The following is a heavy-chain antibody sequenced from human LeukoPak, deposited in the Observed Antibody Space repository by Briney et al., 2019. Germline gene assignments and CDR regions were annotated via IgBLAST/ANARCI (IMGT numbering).Heavy chain of an antibody. Sequence: GASVKVSCKASGYSFTVYYIHWVRQAPGQGLEWLGCINPNSGGTNYAQKFQGRVTMTRDTSIRTAYLHLSGLSSDDTAVYFCARAEMSPSWSASYSGSYSFDYWGQGTLVTASS. CDR2: INPNSGGT. CDR3: ARAEMSPSWSASYSGSYSFDY. J-gene: IGHJ4*02. V-gene: IGHV1-2*02. CDR1: GYSFTVYY. D-gene: IGHD3-3*01.